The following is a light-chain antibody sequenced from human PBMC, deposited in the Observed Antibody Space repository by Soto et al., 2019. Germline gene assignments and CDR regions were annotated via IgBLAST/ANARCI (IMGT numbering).Light chain of an antibody. J-gene: IGKJ1*01. CDR2: YTS. CDR1: QYVGTR. Sequence: EIVFTQSPATLSSSPGETATLSCRASQYVGTRLAWYQHKPGQAPRLLIYYTSNRATGIPARFSGSGSGTDFTLTINSXAPEDFAIYYCHQRQSWPRTFGQGTKVDIK. V-gene: IGKV3-11*01. CDR3: HQRQSWPRT.